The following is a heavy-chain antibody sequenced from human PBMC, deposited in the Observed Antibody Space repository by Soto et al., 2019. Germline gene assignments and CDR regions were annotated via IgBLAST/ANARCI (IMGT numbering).Heavy chain of an antibody. CDR1: GGSISSYY. D-gene: IGHD3-22*01. CDR3: AREKGVLIVQDYYDSSGTSYYFDY. J-gene: IGHJ4*02. Sequence: LSLTCTVSGGSISSYYWSWIRQPAGKGLEWIGRIYTSGSTNYNPSLKSRATMSVDTSKNQFSLKLSSVTAADTAVYYCAREKGVLIVQDYYDSSGTSYYFDYWGQGTLVTVSS. V-gene: IGHV4-4*07. CDR2: IYTSGST.